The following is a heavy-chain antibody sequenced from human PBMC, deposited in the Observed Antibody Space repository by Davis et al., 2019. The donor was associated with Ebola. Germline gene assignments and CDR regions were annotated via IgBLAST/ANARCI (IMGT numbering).Heavy chain of an antibody. CDR2: IIPILGIA. Sequence: SVKVSCKASGGTFSSYAISWVRQAPGQGLEWMGRIIPILGIANYAQKFQGRVTITADKSTSTAYMGLSSLGSEDTAVYYCARSGYGDYVGGGYWGQGTLVTVSS. V-gene: IGHV1-69*04. D-gene: IGHD4-17*01. CDR3: ARSGYGDYVGGGY. J-gene: IGHJ4*02. CDR1: GGTFSSYA.